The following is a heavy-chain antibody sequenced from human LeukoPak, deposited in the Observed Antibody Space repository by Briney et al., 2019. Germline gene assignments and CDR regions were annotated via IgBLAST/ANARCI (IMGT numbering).Heavy chain of an antibody. D-gene: IGHD5-18*01. V-gene: IGHV1-69*04. J-gene: IGHJ6*02. CDR1: VGTFTSYA. CDR3: ARAPYPGYSYGLGGDYYYGMDV. CDR2: IIPILGIG. Sequence: SVKVSFKAFVGTFTSYAISWVRQAPGQGLEWMGRIIPILGIGNYAQNFQGRVTITADKSTSTAYMELSSLRSEDTAVYYCARAPYPGYSYGLGGDYYYGMDVWGQGTTVTVSS.